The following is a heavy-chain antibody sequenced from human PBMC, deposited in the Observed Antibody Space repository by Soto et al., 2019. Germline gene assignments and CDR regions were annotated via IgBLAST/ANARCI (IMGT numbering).Heavy chain of an antibody. CDR1: GFTFSSYG. Sequence: GGSLRLSCAASGFTFSSYGMHWVRQAPGKGLEWVAVIWYDGSNKYYADSVKGRFTISRDNSKNTLYLQRNSLRAEDTAVYYCARAGYGEAYYYYGMDVWGQGTTVTVSS. D-gene: IGHD5-12*01. CDR2: IWYDGSNK. CDR3: ARAGYGEAYYYYGMDV. J-gene: IGHJ6*02. V-gene: IGHV3-33*01.